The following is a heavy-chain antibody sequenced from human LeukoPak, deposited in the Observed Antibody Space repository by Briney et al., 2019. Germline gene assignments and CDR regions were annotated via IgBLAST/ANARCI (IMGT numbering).Heavy chain of an antibody. J-gene: IGHJ4*02. CDR1: GFTFSSYG. V-gene: IGHV3-30*18. CDR3: AKDAGITMVRGVIDY. D-gene: IGHD3-10*01. CDR2: ISYDGSNK. Sequence: GGSLRLSCAASGFTFSSYGMHWVRQAPGKGLEWVAVISYDGSNKCYADSVKGRFTISRDNSKNTLYLQMNSLRAEDTAVYYCAKDAGITMVRGVIDYWGQGTLVTVSS.